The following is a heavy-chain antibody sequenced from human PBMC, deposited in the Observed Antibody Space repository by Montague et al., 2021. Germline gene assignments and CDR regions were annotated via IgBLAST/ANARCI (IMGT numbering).Heavy chain of an antibody. J-gene: IGHJ4*02. D-gene: IGHD3-10*01. CDR1: DFTFSTYA. CDR2: IWYDGSNK. Sequence: SLRLSCAASDFTFSTYAMHWVRQAPGKGLEWVAVIWYDGSNKFYADSVKGRFTISRDNSKNTLYLQKNNLRAEDTAMYYCAREVAPGSGSNSVDYWGKGTLVTVPT. V-gene: IGHV3-33*01. CDR3: AREVAPGSGSNSVDY.